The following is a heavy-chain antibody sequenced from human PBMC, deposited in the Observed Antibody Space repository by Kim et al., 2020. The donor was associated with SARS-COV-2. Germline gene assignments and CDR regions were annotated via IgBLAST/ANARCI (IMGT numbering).Heavy chain of an antibody. J-gene: IGHJ6*03. V-gene: IGHV4-30-2*04. CDR3: ARLRFLEWLSPAYYMDV. Sequence: PKSRVPISVDTSKNQFSRKLSSVTAADTAVYYCARLRFLEWLSPAYYMDVWGKGTTVTVSS. D-gene: IGHD3-3*01.